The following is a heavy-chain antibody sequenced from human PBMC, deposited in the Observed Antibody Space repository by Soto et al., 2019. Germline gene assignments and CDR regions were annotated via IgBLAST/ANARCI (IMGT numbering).Heavy chain of an antibody. Sequence: SVKVSCKASGFTFTSSAVQWVRQARGQRLEWIGWIVVGSGNTNYAQKFQERVTITRDMSTSTAYMELSSLRSEDTAVYYCAAAYYDFWSGYGYPSLFDIWGQGTMVTVSS. V-gene: IGHV1-58*01. CDR1: GFTFTSSA. CDR3: AAAYYDFWSGYGYPSLFDI. D-gene: IGHD3-3*01. CDR2: IVVGSGNT. J-gene: IGHJ3*02.